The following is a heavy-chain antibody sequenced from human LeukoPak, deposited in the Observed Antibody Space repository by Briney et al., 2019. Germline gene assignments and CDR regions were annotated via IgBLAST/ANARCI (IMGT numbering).Heavy chain of an antibody. D-gene: IGHD3-10*01. CDR3: AKVAYYYGXGXXXXGPXFFDY. CDR2: ISYDGSNK. Sequence: EGSLRLSCAASGFTFSSYGMHWVRQAPGKGLEWVAVISYDGSNKYYADSVKGRFTISRDNSKNTLYLQMNSLRAEDTAVYYCAKVAYYYGXGXXXXGPXFFDYWGQGTLVTV. V-gene: IGHV3-30*18. CDR1: GFTFSSYG. J-gene: IGHJ4*02.